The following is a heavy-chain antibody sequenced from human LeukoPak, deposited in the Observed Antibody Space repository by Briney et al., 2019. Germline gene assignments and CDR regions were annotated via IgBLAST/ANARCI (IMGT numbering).Heavy chain of an antibody. CDR1: GGSISGSTYY. D-gene: IGHD3-9*01. CDR3: ARISNDWPHYYMDV. J-gene: IGHJ6*03. CDR2: IYYSGST. V-gene: IGHV4-39*01. Sequence: SATLSLTCTVSGGSISGSTYYWGWIRQSPGKGLEWIGSIYYSGSTYYDPSLKGRVTISMDTSQNQLSLKVTYVTAADTAAYYCARISNDWPHYYMDVWGKGTTVIVSS.